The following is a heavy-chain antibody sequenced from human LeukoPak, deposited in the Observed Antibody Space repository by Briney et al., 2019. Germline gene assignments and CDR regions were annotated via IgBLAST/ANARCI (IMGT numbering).Heavy chain of an antibody. CDR2: ITSDSNTI. V-gene: IGHV3-48*01. Sequence: GGSLRLSCAASGFAFSTYAMNWVRQAPGKGLEWVSFITSDSNTIYYADSMKGRFTISRDNAENSLYLQMNSLRAEDTAVYYCARDRMGGSFDYWGQGTLVTVSS. J-gene: IGHJ4*02. D-gene: IGHD2-15*01. CDR1: GFAFSTYA. CDR3: ARDRMGGSFDY.